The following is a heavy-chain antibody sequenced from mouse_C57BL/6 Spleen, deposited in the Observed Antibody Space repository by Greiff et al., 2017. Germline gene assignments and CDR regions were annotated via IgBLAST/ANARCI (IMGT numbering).Heavy chain of an antibody. V-gene: IGHV1-22*01. CDR1: GYTFTDYN. CDR2: INPNNGGT. Sequence: EVQLQQSGPELVKPGASVKMSCKASGYTFTDYNMHWVKQSHGKSLEWIGYINPNNGGTSYNQKFKGKATLTVNKSSSTAYMELRSLTSADSAVYYCARGGSSYRGWFAYWGQGTLVTVSA. D-gene: IGHD1-1*01. J-gene: IGHJ3*01. CDR3: ARGGSSYRGWFAY.